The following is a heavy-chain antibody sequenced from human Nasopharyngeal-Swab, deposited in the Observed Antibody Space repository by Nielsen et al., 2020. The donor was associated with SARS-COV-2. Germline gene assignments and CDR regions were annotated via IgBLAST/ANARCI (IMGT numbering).Heavy chain of an antibody. D-gene: IGHD4-17*01. CDR2: IFSNDEK. V-gene: IGHV2-26*01. J-gene: IGHJ6*03. CDR3: ARTDGDYAPYYYYYMDV. Sequence: WIRQPPGKALEWLAHIFSNDEKSYSTSLKSRLTISKDTSKSQVVLTMTNMDPVDTATYYCARTDGDYAPYYYYYMDVWDKGTTVTVSS.